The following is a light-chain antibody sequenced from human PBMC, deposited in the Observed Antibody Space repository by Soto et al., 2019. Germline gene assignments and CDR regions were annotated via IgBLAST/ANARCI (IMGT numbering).Light chain of an antibody. CDR2: DAS. CDR3: QQLSSWPPT. V-gene: IGKV3-11*01. J-gene: IGKJ5*01. Sequence: ELVSTQTPPTPSVSTGDTAALSNRASQSVGSFLAWYRQKPGQAPRLLIFDASNRATGMPVRFSGSGAGTFSTLTISSLELEVFGVYYSQQLSSWPPTFGQGTRLQIK. CDR1: QSVGSF.